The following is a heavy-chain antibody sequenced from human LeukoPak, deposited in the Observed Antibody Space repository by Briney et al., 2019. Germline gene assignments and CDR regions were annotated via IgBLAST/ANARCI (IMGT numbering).Heavy chain of an antibody. CDR3: ATRIGYSGYDLRLDP. V-gene: IGHV4-34*01. J-gene: IGHJ5*02. CDR2: VNPSGSV. D-gene: IGHD5-12*01. CDR1: GGSFRTYY. Sequence: SETLSLTCAVYGGSFRTYYWSSWIRQPPGKGLEWIGEVNPSGSVNYSPSLKSRVSISVDTSKNQFSLKVTSVTAADTAVYYCATRIGYSGYDLRLDPWGQGTLVTVSS.